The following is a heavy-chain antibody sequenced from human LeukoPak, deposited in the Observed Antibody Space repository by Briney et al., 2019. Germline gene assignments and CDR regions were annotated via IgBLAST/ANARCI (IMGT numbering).Heavy chain of an antibody. V-gene: IGHV1-69*01. CDR2: IIPIFGTA. CDR3: ARPYYYDSSGYNWFDP. CDR1: GGTFSSYA. D-gene: IGHD3-22*01. J-gene: IGHJ5*02. Sequence: ASVKVSCKASGGTFSSYAISWVRQAPGQGLEWMGGIIPIFGTANYAQKFQGRVTITADESTSTAYMELSSLRSEDTAVYYCARPYYYDSSGYNWFDPWGQGTLVTVSS.